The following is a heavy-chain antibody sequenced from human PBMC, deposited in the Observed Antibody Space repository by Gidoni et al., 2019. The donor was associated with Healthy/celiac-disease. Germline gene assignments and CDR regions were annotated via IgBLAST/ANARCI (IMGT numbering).Heavy chain of an antibody. J-gene: IGHJ4*02. Sequence: QVQLQESGTGLVKPSETLSLTCTVSGGSISSYYWSWIRQTQGKGLEWSGNIYYSGSTNYNPSLKSRVTISVDTSKNQFSLKLSSVTAADTAVYYCARGVVPAAPFDYWGQGTLVTVSS. CDR2: IYYSGST. CDR1: GGSISSYY. V-gene: IGHV4-59*01. CDR3: ARGVVPAAPFDY. D-gene: IGHD2-2*01.